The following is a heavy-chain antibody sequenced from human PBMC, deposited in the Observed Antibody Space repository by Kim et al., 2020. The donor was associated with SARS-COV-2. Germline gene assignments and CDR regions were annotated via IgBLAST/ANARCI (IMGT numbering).Heavy chain of an antibody. CDR2: ISGDGRGV. CDR3: VKDIVDLHVVIAAPAFDH. V-gene: IGHV3-43*02. CDR1: GFTFEDYA. J-gene: IGHJ5*02. D-gene: IGHD2-21*01. Sequence: GGSLRLSCAASGFTFEDYAMHWVRQAPGKALEWVSLISGDGRGVYYADPVEGRFTISRDNSRNSLYLQMNSLRTEDTAFYYCVKDIVDLHVVIAAPAFDHWGQGVLVTVSS.